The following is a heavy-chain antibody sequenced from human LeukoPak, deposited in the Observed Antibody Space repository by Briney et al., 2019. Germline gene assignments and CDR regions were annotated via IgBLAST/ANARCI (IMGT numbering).Heavy chain of an antibody. CDR2: INAGTGNG. J-gene: IGHJ4*02. D-gene: IGHD3-10*01. V-gene: IGHV1-3*01. CDR1: VYTFTSYA. Sequence: ASVNVSCTPSVYTFTSYAIHWVRQAPGQRIEWMGWINAGTGNGKNSPHFQGRITITRDTSASTAYIDLTSLRSDDTAMYYCARSGELYFHLDYWGQGSLVSVSS. CDR3: ARSGELYFHLDY.